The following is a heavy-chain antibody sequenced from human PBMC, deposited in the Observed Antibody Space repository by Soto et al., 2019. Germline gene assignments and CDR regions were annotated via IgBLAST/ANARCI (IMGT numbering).Heavy chain of an antibody. J-gene: IGHJ6*03. CDR2: MNPNSGNT. Sequence: ASVKVSCKASGYTFTSYDINWVRQATGQGLEWMGWMNPNSGNTGYAQKFQGRVTMTRKTSISTAYMELSSLRSEDTAVYYCARGRAVPAPLYYYYYYYMDVWGKGTTVTVSS. CDR1: GYTFTSYD. CDR3: ARGRAVPAPLYYYYYYYMDV. D-gene: IGHD2-2*01. V-gene: IGHV1-8*01.